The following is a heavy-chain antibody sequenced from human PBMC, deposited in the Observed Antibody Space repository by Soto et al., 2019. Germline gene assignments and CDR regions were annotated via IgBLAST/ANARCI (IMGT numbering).Heavy chain of an antibody. CDR2: IYYSGST. CDR3: ARGAPGGGYLYYLDC. D-gene: IGHD2-15*01. J-gene: IGHJ4*02. Sequence: SETLSLTCTVSGYSVSSGSYYWSWIRQPPGKGLEWIGYIYYSGSTNYNPSLKSRVTISVDTSKNHFSLKLRSVTAADTAVYYCARGAPGGGYLYYLDCWGKGTRVTASS. V-gene: IGHV4-61*01. CDR1: GYSVSSGSYY.